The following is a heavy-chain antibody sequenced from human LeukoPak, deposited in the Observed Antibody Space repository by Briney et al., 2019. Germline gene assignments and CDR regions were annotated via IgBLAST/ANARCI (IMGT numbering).Heavy chain of an antibody. CDR3: AKDLHCSSTSCYSDY. Sequence: PGGFLRLSCAASGFTFSSYAMSWVRQAPGKGLEWVSAISGSGGSTYYADSVKGRFTISRDNSKNTLYLQMNSLRAEDTAVYYCAKDLHCSSTSCYSDYWGQGTLVTVSS. CDR2: ISGSGGST. D-gene: IGHD2-2*01. CDR1: GFTFSSYA. V-gene: IGHV3-23*01. J-gene: IGHJ4*02.